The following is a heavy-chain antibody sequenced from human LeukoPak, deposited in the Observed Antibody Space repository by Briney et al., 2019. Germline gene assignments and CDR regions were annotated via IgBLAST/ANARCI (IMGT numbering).Heavy chain of an antibody. Sequence: PSETLSLTCAVYGGSFSGYYWSWIRQPLGKGLEWIGEINHSGSTNYNPSLKSRVTISVDTSKNQFSLKLSSVTAADTAVYYCARGRLIDYWGQGTLVTVSS. CDR3: ARGRLIDY. CDR1: GGSFSGYY. J-gene: IGHJ4*02. CDR2: INHSGST. V-gene: IGHV4-34*01.